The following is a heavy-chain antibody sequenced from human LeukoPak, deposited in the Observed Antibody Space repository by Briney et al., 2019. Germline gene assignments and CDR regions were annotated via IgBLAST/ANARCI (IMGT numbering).Heavy chain of an antibody. D-gene: IGHD1-14*01. V-gene: IGHV3-23*01. CDR2: ISGSGSST. J-gene: IGHJ6*02. Sequence: GGSLRLSCAASGFTFSSYAMSWVRQAPGKGLEWVSVISGSGSSTNYADSVKGRFTISRDNSQNTLYLQMNSLRAEDTAVYYCANSEGYYYYGMDVWGQGTTVTVSS. CDR1: GFTFSSYA. CDR3: ANSEGYYYYGMDV.